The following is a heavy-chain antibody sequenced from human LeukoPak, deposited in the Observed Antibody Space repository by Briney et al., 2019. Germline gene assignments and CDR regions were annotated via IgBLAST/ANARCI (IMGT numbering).Heavy chain of an antibody. D-gene: IGHD6-19*01. CDR2: MNPNSGNT. Sequence: GASVKVSCKASGYTFTSYGISWVRQAPGQGLEWMGWMNPNSGNTGYAQKFQGRVTMTRNTSISTAYMELSNLRSEDTAVYYCARGPEWLDPLRYYYGMDVWGQGTTVTVSS. V-gene: IGHV1-8*02. CDR1: GYTFTSYG. J-gene: IGHJ6*02. CDR3: ARGPEWLDPLRYYYGMDV.